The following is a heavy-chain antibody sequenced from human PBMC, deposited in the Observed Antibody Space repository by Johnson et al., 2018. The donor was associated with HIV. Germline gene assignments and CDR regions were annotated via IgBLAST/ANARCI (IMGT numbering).Heavy chain of an antibody. CDR1: GFTFSSYA. Sequence: QVQLVESGGGVVQPGRSLRLSCAASGFTFSSYAMHWVRQAPGKGLEWVAVISYDGSNKYYADSVKGRFTISRDNSKNTLYLQMNSLRAEDTAVYYCARVGQKLVPVPRGAFDICGQGTMVTVSS. D-gene: IGHD6-6*01. V-gene: IGHV3-30*04. CDR3: ARVGQKLVPVPRGAFDI. CDR2: ISYDGSNK. J-gene: IGHJ3*02.